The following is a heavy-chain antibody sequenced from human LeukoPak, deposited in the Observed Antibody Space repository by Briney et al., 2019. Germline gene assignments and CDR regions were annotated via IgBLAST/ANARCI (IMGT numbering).Heavy chain of an antibody. CDR1: GYSISSGYY. D-gene: IGHD3-16*01. V-gene: IGHV4-38-2*02. CDR2: INHSGST. J-gene: IGHJ4*02. Sequence: SETLSLTCTVSGYSISSGYYWSWIRPPPGKGLEWIGEINHSGSTNYNPSLKSRVTISVDTSKNQFSLKLSSVTAADTAVYYCARKKGITFGGVNPRTFDYWGQGTLVTVSS. CDR3: ARKKGITFGGVNPRTFDY.